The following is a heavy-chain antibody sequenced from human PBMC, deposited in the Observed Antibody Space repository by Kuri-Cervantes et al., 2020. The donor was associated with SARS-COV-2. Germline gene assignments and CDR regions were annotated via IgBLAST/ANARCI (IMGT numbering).Heavy chain of an antibody. D-gene: IGHD2/OR15-2a*01. CDR3: ARNNRFDP. CDR2: SDSDGRST. J-gene: IGHJ5*02. CDR1: GFTFSSYG. Sequence: GGSLRLSCAASGFTFSSYGMHWVRQAPGKGLVWVSRSDSDGRSTSYADSVKGRFTISRDNAKSTLYLQMNSLRAEDTAVYYCARNNRFDPWGQGTLVTVSS. V-gene: IGHV3-74*01.